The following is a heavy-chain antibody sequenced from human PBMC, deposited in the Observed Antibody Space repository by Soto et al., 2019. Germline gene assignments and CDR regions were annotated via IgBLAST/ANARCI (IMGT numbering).Heavy chain of an antibody. CDR2: ISSSSSSI. Sequence: GGSLRLSCAASGFTFSSYSMNWVRQAPGKGLEWVSYISSSSSSIYYADPVKGRFTISRDNAKNSLYLQMNSLRDEDTAVYYCATNGSSGYYRNYWGQGALVTVSS. D-gene: IGHD3-22*01. CDR1: GFTFSSYS. V-gene: IGHV3-48*02. J-gene: IGHJ4*02. CDR3: ATNGSSGYYRNY.